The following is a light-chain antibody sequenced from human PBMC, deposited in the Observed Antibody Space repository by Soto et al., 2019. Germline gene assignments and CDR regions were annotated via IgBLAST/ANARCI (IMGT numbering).Light chain of an antibody. Sequence: IVLTRSPATLSLSPGERATLSCRASQSVNNYLAWYQQKPGQAPRLLIYDASNRATGIPARFSGSGSGTDFILSISSLEPEDFAVYYYQHRSGFTFGPGTKVDIK. J-gene: IGKJ3*01. CDR1: QSVNNY. V-gene: IGKV3-11*01. CDR3: QHRSGFT. CDR2: DAS.